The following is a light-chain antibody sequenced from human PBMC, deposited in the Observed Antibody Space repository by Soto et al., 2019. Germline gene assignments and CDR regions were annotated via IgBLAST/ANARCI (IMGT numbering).Light chain of an antibody. CDR2: GAS. J-gene: IGKJ2*01. Sequence: ETVMTQSPATQSVSPGDGATLSCRASQSVSSDLAWYQQKPGQAPRLLIYGASSRATGIPARFSGSGSGTQFTLTISSLQSEDFAIYYCHQYNNWPYTFGQGTELEIK. V-gene: IGKV3-15*01. CDR3: HQYNNWPYT. CDR1: QSVSSD.